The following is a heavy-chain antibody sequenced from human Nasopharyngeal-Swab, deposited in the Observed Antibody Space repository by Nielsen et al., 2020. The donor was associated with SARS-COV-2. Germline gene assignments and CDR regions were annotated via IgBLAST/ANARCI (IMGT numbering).Heavy chain of an antibody. Sequence: GESLKISCAASGFTFSSYAISWVRQAPGKGLEWVSAISGSGGSTYYADSVKGRFTISRDNSKNTLYLQMNSLRAEDTAVYYCAKEHSYGVDYWGQGTLVTVSS. CDR1: GFTFSSYA. D-gene: IGHD5-18*01. CDR3: AKEHSYGVDY. V-gene: IGHV3-23*01. J-gene: IGHJ4*02. CDR2: ISGSGGST.